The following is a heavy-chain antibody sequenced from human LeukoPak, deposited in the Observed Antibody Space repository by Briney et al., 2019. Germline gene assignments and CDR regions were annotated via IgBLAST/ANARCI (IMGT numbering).Heavy chain of an antibody. CDR3: ARDLGVCSSTSCYSWFDP. Sequence: ASVKVSCKASGYTFTGYYMHWVRQAPGQGLEWMGWINPNSGGTNYAQKFQGRVTMTRDTSISTAYMELSRLRSDDTAVYYCARDLGVCSSTSCYSWFDPWGQGTLVAVSS. J-gene: IGHJ5*02. CDR1: GYTFTGYY. D-gene: IGHD2-2*02. CDR2: INPNSGGT. V-gene: IGHV1-2*02.